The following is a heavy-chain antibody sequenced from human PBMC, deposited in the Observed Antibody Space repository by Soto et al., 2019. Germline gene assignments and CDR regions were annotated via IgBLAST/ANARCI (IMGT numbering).Heavy chain of an antibody. Sequence: ASVKVSCKASGYTFTSYYMHWVRQAPGQGLEWMGIINPSGGSTSYAQKFQGRVTMTRDTSTSTVYMELSSLRSEDTAVYYCASLSVCSGGSCYTLGMDVWGQGTTVTVS. D-gene: IGHD2-15*01. CDR3: ASLSVCSGGSCYTLGMDV. J-gene: IGHJ6*02. V-gene: IGHV1-46*01. CDR2: INPSGGST. CDR1: GYTFTSYY.